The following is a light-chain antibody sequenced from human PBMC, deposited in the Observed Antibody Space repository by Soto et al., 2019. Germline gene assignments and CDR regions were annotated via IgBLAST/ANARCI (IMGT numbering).Light chain of an antibody. CDR1: QSVSSRN. Sequence: EIVLTQSPGTLSLSPGERATLSCRASQSVSSRNLAWYQQKPGQAPRLLIYAASSRATGIPDRFSGGGSGTDFTLTISSLEPEDFAVYYCQQRSNWPPITFGQGTRLEIK. CDR2: AAS. V-gene: IGKV3D-20*02. J-gene: IGKJ5*01. CDR3: QQRSNWPPIT.